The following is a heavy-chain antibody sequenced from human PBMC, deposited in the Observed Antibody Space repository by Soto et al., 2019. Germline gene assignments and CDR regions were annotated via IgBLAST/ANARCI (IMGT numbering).Heavy chain of an antibody. Sequence: TGGSLILSCAATGFTFSNAWINWVRQAPGKGLEWVGRIKSKTGGGTTDFAAPVKGRFAISRDDSKDMVYLQMNSLRAEDTAVYYCAKRPLTAAGFDYWGQGTLVTVSS. CDR3: AKRPLTAAGFDY. J-gene: IGHJ4*02. CDR2: IKSKTGGGTT. D-gene: IGHD6-13*01. V-gene: IGHV3-15*07. CDR1: GFTFSNAW.